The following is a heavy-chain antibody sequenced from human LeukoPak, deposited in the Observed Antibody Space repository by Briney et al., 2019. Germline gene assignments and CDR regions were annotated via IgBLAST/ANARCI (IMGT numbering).Heavy chain of an antibody. CDR1: GFTFRSYE. Sequence: GGSLRLSCEDSGFTFRSYEMNWVRQAPGKGLEWVSSISSSSSYIYYADSVKGRFTISRDNAKNSLYLQMNSLRAEDTAVYYCARAQLRAYGWFGESQSPDDAFDIWGQGTMVTVSS. V-gene: IGHV3-21*01. D-gene: IGHD3-10*01. CDR2: ISSSSSYI. J-gene: IGHJ3*02. CDR3: ARAQLRAYGWFGESQSPDDAFDI.